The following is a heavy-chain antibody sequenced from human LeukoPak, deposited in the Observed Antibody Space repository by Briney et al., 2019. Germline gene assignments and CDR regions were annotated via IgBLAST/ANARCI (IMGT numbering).Heavy chain of an antibody. CDR2: IRYDGSNK. J-gene: IGHJ4*02. Sequence: QPGGSLRLSCAASGFTFSSYGMHWVRQAPGKGLEWVAFIRYDGSNKYYADSVKGQFTISRDNSKNTLYLQMNSLRAEDTAVYYCAKMIVPAAIPAYWGQGTLVTVSS. CDR3: AKMIVPAAIPAY. CDR1: GFTFSSYG. D-gene: IGHD2-2*02. V-gene: IGHV3-30*02.